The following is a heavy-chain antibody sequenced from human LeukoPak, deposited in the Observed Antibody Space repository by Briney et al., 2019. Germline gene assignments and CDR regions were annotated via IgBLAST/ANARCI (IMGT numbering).Heavy chain of an antibody. D-gene: IGHD2-15*01. V-gene: IGHV3-7*05. CDR2: INQDGSGN. J-gene: IGHJ4*02. Sequence: GGSLRLSCAASGFTFSSYWMSWVRQAPGQGLEWVANINQDGSGNYHVDSVKGRFTISRDNTKNSLFLQMNSLRAEDTAVYYCARVYCSGQTCYSFSDYWGQGTLVTVSS. CDR3: ARVYCSGQTCYSFSDY. CDR1: GFTFSSYW.